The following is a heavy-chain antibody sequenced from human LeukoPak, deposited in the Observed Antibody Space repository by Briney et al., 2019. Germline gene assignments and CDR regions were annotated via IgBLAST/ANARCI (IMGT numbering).Heavy chain of an antibody. CDR2: INDSETI. J-gene: IGHJ6*03. CDR3: ARRWNYGRNYYIDV. V-gene: IGHV4-34*01. CDR1: GGSFSHYY. Sequence: SETLSLTCAVYGGSFSHYYWSWIRQSPGMGVEWIGEINDSETINYNPSLMSRVTISVDKSKNQFSLKLSSATAADTAVYYCARRWNYGRNYYIDVWGKGATVSVSS. D-gene: IGHD1-7*01.